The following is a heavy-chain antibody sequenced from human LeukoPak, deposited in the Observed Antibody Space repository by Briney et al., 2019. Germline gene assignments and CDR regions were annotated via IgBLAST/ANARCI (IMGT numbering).Heavy chain of an antibody. D-gene: IGHD3-3*01. J-gene: IGHJ4*02. CDR1: GYTFTSYG. Sequence: ASVKVSSKASGYTFTSYGISWVRQAPGQGLEWMGWISAYNSNTNYTQKLQGRVTMTTDTSTSTAYMELRSLRSGDTAVYYCARLASPDLWGGYSIFDYWGQGTLVTVSS. V-gene: IGHV1-18*01. CDR2: ISAYNSNT. CDR3: ARLASPDLWGGYSIFDY.